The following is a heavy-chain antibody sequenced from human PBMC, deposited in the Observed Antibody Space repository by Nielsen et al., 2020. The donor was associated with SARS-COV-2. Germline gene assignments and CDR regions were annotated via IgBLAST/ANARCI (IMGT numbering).Heavy chain of an antibody. CDR2: IYPGDSDT. J-gene: IGHJ3*02. Sequence: GESLKISCKGSGYSFTSYWIGWVRQMPGKGLEWMGIIYPGDSDTRYSPSFQGQVTISADKSISTAYLQWSSLKASDTAMYYCARRARVVPAAMLAFDIWGQGTMVTVSS. V-gene: IGHV5-51*01. CDR3: ARRARVVPAAMLAFDI. CDR1: GYSFTSYW. D-gene: IGHD2-2*01.